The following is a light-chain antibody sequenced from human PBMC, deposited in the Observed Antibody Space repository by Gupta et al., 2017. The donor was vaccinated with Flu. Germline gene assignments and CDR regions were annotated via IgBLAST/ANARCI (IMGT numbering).Light chain of an antibody. V-gene: IGLV1-51*01. CDR3: GTWDSGLSGYV. CDR1: SLNVGNNH. CDR2: DDN. Sequence: QSVLTQPPSVSATPRQMVTISCSGSSLNVGNNHVSWFQHLPGAAPNLLIYDDNRRPSGTPERFSGSKSGTSATLVITGLQTGDEADYYCGTWDSGLSGYVFGSGTRVTVL. J-gene: IGLJ1*01.